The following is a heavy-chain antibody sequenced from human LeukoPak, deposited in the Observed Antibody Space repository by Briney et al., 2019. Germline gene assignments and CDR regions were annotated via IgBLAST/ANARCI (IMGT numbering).Heavy chain of an antibody. CDR1: EGTFSSYA. J-gene: IGHJ6*02. CDR3: ASGYCSSTSCYVYYYYGMDV. V-gene: IGHV1-69*13. CDR2: IIPIFGTA. D-gene: IGHD2-2*03. Sequence: ASVKVSCKASEGTFSSYAISWVRQAPGQGLEWMGGIIPIFGTANYAQKFQGRVTITADESTSTAYMELSSLRSEDTAVYYCASGYCSSTSCYVYYYYGMDVWGQGTTVTVSS.